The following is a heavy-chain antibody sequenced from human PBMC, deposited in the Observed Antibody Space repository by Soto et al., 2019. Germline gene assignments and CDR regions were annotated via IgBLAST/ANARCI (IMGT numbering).Heavy chain of an antibody. CDR1: SGSFSGYY. V-gene: IGHV4-34*01. D-gene: IGHD6-6*01. CDR3: ARAPKVSGSSQTRPDF. J-gene: IGHJ4*02. CDR2: ISQSGNT. Sequence: SETLSLTCSIYSGSFSGYYWSWIRQPPGKGLGWIGEISQSGNTNYSPSLKSRVSISIDTSKKQFSLNLASVSAADTAVYYCARAPKVSGSSQTRPDFWGQGTLVTVSS.